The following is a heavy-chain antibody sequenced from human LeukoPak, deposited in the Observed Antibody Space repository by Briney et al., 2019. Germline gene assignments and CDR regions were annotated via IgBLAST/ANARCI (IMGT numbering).Heavy chain of an antibody. CDR2: ISSSGSTK. D-gene: IGHD2-21*02. V-gene: IGHV3-48*03. J-gene: IGHJ4*02. Sequence: GGSLRLSCAASGFTFSSYEMNWVRQAPGKGLEWVSYISSSGSTKYYADSVKGRFTISRDNAKNSLYLQMNSLRAEDTAVYYCASPFVVVTTGGVYWGQGTLVTVSS. CDR3: ASPFVVVTTGGVY. CDR1: GFTFSSYE.